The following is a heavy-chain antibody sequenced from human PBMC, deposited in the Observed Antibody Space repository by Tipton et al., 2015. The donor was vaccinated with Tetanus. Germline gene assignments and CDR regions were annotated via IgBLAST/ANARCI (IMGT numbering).Heavy chain of an antibody. Sequence: QSGAEVKKPGSSVKVSCKTSGGPFSTYITSWVRQAPGQGLEWMGGIIPIFGTITYAQKFQGRVTITADKSTNTAYMELSSLTSEDTAVYYCARSRGGTRTYYAIAFWGQGTLVTVSS. CDR3: ARSRGGTRTYYAIAF. V-gene: IGHV1-69*06. D-gene: IGHD3-10*01. CDR1: GGPFSTYI. J-gene: IGHJ4*02. CDR2: IIPIFGTI.